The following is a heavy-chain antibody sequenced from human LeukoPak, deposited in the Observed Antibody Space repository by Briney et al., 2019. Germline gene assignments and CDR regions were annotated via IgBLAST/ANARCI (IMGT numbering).Heavy chain of an antibody. CDR3: ARDFYNYFDY. CDR1: GFTFNTHW. J-gene: IGHJ4*01. CDR2: IKRDGSDK. V-gene: IGHV3-7*01. D-gene: IGHD3-10*01. Sequence: GGSLRLSCAASGFTFNTHWMNWVRQAPGKGLEWVANIKRDGSDKKYVDSVKGRFTISRDNAKNTLFLQMDSLRAEDTAVYYCARDFYNYFDYWGHGILVTVSS.